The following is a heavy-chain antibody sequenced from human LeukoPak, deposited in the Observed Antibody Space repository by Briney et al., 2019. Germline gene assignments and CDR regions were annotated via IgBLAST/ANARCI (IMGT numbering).Heavy chain of an antibody. CDR2: IYHSGSL. CDR3: TRGLSYYDSSGSYYVYYFDS. J-gene: IGHJ4*02. CDR1: GYSISSGYY. D-gene: IGHD3-22*01. Sequence: SETLSLTCDVSGYSISSGYYWGWIRQPPGKGLEWIGNIYHSGSLYYNPSLKSRVTISVDTSKNQFSLKLSSVTAADTAMYYCTRGLSYYDSSGSYYVYYFDSWGRGTLVTVSS. V-gene: IGHV4-38-2*01.